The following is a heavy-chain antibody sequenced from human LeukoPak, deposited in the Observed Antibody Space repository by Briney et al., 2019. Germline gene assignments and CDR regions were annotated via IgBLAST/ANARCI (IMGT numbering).Heavy chain of an antibody. Sequence: GASVKVSCKASGYTFTDYYLHWVRQAPGQGLEWMGRFNPNSGGTDYAQMFQGRVTMTRDTSINTAYMELSGLRSDDMAVYYCARDASTTRVISASDNWGQGTLVTVSS. CDR1: GYTFTDYY. CDR2: FNPNSGGT. V-gene: IGHV1-2*02. D-gene: IGHD2/OR15-2a*01. J-gene: IGHJ4*02. CDR3: ARDASTTRVISASDN.